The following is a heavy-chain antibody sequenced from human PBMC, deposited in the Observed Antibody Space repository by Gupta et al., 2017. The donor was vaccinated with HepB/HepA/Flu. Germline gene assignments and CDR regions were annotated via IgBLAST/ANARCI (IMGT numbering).Heavy chain of an antibody. V-gene: IGHV1-2*02. D-gene: IGHD6-19*01. CDR2: INPNSGGT. Sequence: QVQLVQSGAEVKKPGASVKVSCKASGYTFTGYYMNWVRQAPGQGLEWMGWINPNSGGTNYAQKFQGRVTMTSDTSISTVYMELSRLRSDDTAVYYCAREPFSSGRPSDYWGQGTLVTVSS. CDR1: GYTFTGYY. CDR3: AREPFSSGRPSDY. J-gene: IGHJ4*02.